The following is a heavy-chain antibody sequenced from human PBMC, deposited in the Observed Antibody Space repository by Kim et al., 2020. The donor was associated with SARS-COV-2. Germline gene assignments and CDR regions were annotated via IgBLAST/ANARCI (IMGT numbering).Heavy chain of an antibody. Sequence: GGSLRLSFAASGFTFSVSGMHWVRQAPGKGLEWVAIFSYDGVNKYYADSVKVRFTISKDNSKNTLYLQMDSLRAEDTAVYYCAKGLGVQENTAGYWGQGTLLTVSS. CDR1: GFTFSVSG. V-gene: IGHV3-30*18. CDR3: AKGLGVQENTAGY. CDR2: FSYDGVNK. D-gene: IGHD3-10*01. J-gene: IGHJ4*02.